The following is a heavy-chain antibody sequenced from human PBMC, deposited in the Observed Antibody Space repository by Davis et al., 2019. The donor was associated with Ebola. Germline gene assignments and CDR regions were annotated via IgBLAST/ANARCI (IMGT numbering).Heavy chain of an antibody. CDR2: IGPSGSDI. V-gene: IGHV3-48*03. D-gene: IGHD3-3*01. J-gene: IGHJ4*02. CDR1: GFSFSSYE. Sequence: GESLKISCAASGFSFSSYEMTWVRQAPGGGLEWVSYIGPSGSDIAYADSVRGRFTISRDNAKNSLYLQMNSLRAEDTAVYYCGGYYWGQGTLVTVSS. CDR3: GGYY.